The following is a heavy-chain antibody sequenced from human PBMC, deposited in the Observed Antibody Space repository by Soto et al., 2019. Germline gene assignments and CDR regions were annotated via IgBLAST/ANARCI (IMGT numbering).Heavy chain of an antibody. CDR2: IYYSGST. Sequence: PSETLSLTCTVSGGSISSSSYYWGWIRQPPGKGLEWIGSIYYSGSTYYNPSLKSRVTISVDTSKNQFSLKLSSVTAADTAVYYCARHLNYDFWSGYSQPHWFDPWGQGTLVTVSS. D-gene: IGHD3-3*01. CDR3: ARHLNYDFWSGYSQPHWFDP. V-gene: IGHV4-39*01. CDR1: GGSISSSSYY. J-gene: IGHJ5*02.